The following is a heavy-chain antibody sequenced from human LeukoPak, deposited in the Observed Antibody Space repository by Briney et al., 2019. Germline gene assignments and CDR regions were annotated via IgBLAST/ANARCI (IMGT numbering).Heavy chain of an antibody. Sequence: SETLSLTYTVSGGSITNFYWSWIRQPPGKGLEYIGYIYYTGNTNYNPSLKSRVTISVDTSKNQLSLKLNSVTAADTAVYYCARHKLGSGPLFDYWGQGTLVTVSS. J-gene: IGHJ4*02. V-gene: IGHV4-59*08. D-gene: IGHD6-19*01. CDR2: IYYTGNT. CDR3: ARHKLGSGPLFDY. CDR1: GGSITNFY.